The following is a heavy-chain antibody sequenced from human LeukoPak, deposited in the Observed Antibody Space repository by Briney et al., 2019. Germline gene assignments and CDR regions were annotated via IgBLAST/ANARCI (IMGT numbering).Heavy chain of an antibody. CDR3: ARGRSYCSSTSCYEVWWNFDP. CDR1: GGSFSGYY. Sequence: KPSETLSLTCAVYGGSFSGYYWSWIRQPPGKGLEWIGEINHSGSTNYNPSLKSRVTISVDTSKNQFSLKLSSVTAADTAVYYCARGRSYCSSTSCYEVWWNFDPWGQGTLVTVSS. J-gene: IGHJ5*02. V-gene: IGHV4-34*01. D-gene: IGHD2-2*01. CDR2: INHSGST.